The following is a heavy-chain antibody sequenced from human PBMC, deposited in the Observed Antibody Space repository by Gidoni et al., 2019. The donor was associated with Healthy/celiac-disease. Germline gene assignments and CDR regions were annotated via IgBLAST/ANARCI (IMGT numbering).Heavy chain of an antibody. CDR3: ASAIRDGNNSRLYYGMDV. CDR2: IILILGIA. CDR1: GGTFSSYA. J-gene: IGHJ6*02. V-gene: IGHV1-69*04. Sequence: QVQLVQSRAEVKKPGSSVKVSCKASGGTFSSYATSWVRQAPGQGLEWMGRIILILGIANYAQKFQGRVTITADNSTSTAYMELSSLRSEDTAVYYCASAIRDGNNSRLYYGMDVWGQGTTVTVSS. D-gene: IGHD2-2*02.